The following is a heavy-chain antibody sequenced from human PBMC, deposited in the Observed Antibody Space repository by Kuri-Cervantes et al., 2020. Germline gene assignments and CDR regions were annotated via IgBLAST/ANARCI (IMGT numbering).Heavy chain of an antibody. D-gene: IGHD1-14*01. J-gene: IGHJ4*02. CDR2: ISGSGGST. V-gene: IGHV3-23*01. CDR1: GFTFSSYS. Sequence: GESLKISCAASGFTFSSYSMNWVRQAPGKGLEWVSAISGSGGSTYYADSVKGRFTISRDNSKNTLYLQMNSLRAEDTAVYYCAKGSPLDYWGQGTLVTVSS. CDR3: AKGSPLDY.